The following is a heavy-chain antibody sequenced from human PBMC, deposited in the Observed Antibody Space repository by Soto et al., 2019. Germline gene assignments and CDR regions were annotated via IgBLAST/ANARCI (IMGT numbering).Heavy chain of an antibody. J-gene: IGHJ5*02. D-gene: IGHD2-2*01. CDR1: GGSISSYY. CDR2: IYYSGST. CDR3: ARHREAGIVVVPAAINWFDP. Sequence: SETLSLTCTVSGGSISSYYWSWIRQPPGKGLEWIGYIYYSGSTNYNPSLKSRVTISVDTSKNQFSLKLSSVTAADTAVYYCARHREAGIVVVPAAINWFDPWGQGTLVTVSS. V-gene: IGHV4-59*08.